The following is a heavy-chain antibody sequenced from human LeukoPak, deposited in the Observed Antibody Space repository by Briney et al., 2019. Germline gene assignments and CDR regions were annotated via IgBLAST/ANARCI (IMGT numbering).Heavy chain of an antibody. CDR2: INSDGSST. V-gene: IGHV3-74*01. J-gene: IGHJ6*02. CDR3: AKSVYGDYHYYYGMDV. D-gene: IGHD4-17*01. Sequence: GGSLRLSCAASGFTFSSYWMHWVRQAPGKGLVWVSRINSDGSSTSYADSVKGRFTISRDNAKNTLYLQMNSLRAEDTAVYYCAKSVYGDYHYYYGMDVWGQGTTVTVSS. CDR1: GFTFSSYW.